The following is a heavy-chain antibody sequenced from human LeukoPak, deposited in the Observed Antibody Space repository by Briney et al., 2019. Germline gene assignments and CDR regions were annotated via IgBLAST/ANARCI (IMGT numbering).Heavy chain of an antibody. Sequence: GGSPRLSCAASGFTFSSYAMSWVRQAPGKGLEWVSAISGSGGSTYYADSVKGRFTISRDNSKNTLYLQMNSLRAEDTAVYYCAKDGVYDSSGYYYASTLEYYFDYWGQGTLVTVSS. J-gene: IGHJ4*02. D-gene: IGHD3-22*01. CDR2: ISGSGGST. V-gene: IGHV3-23*01. CDR1: GFTFSSYA. CDR3: AKDGVYDSSGYYYASTLEYYFDY.